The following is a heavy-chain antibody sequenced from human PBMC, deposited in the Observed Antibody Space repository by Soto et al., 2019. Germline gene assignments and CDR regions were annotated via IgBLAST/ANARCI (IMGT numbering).Heavy chain of an antibody. Sequence: QVQLVQSGAEVKKPGSSVKVSCKASGGTFSGYAISWVRQAPGQGLEWMGEIIPMFGTSNYAQKFQGRVTITAEESTSTAYMELSSLRSDDTAVYYCARGSCSSTSCYKEYYFDLWGQGTLVTVSS. J-gene: IGHJ4*02. CDR2: IIPMFGTS. D-gene: IGHD2-2*02. V-gene: IGHV1-69*01. CDR1: GGTFSGYA. CDR3: ARGSCSSTSCYKEYYFDL.